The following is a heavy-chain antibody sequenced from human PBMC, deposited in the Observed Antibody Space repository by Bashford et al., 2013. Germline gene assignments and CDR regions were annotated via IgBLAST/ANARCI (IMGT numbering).Heavy chain of an antibody. CDR1: GYTFTSYA. CDR3: AIYYDILTGSPSAFDI. D-gene: IGHD3-9*01. CDR2: INAGNGNT. Sequence: ASVKVSCKASGYTFTSYAMHWVRQAPGQRLEWMGWINAGNGNTNYAQKLQGRVTMTTDTSTSTAYMELRSLRSDDTAVYYCAIYYDILTGSPSAFDIWGQGTMVTVSS. J-gene: IGHJ3*02. V-gene: IGHV1-3*01.